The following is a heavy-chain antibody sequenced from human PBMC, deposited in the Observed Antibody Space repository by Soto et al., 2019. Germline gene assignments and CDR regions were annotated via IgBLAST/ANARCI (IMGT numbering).Heavy chain of an antibody. J-gene: IGHJ6*02. CDR3: ARLVGYYAPLDV. V-gene: IGHV1-3*01. D-gene: IGHD3-3*01. Sequence: GASVKVSCKASGYTLTSYAIHWVRQAPGQRLEWMGWINAGNGNAKYSQKFQGRVTITRDTSASTAYVELSSLSSEDTAVYYCARLVGYYAPLDVWGQGTTVTVS. CDR1: GYTLTSYA. CDR2: INAGNGNA.